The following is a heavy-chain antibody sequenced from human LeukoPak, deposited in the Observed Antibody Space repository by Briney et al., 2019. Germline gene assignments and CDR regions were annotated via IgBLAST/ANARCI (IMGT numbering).Heavy chain of an antibody. Sequence: SETLSLTCIVSGVSITSHYWSWIRQPPGKGLEWIGYMYDSEKTKDNLSFKSRSTLSADTSKNQFSLRLSSVTAEDTAVYYCATIIRGSIYGYFDFWGQGILVTVSS. CDR2: MYDSEKT. J-gene: IGHJ4*02. D-gene: IGHD5-18*01. V-gene: IGHV4-59*11. CDR1: GVSITSHY. CDR3: ATIIRGSIYGYFDF.